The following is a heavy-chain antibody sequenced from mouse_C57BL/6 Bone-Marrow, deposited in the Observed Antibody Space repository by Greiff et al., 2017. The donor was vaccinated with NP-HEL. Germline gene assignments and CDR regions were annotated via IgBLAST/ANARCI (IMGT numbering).Heavy chain of an antibody. Sequence: EVKLVESGGGLVKPGGSLKLSCAASGFTFSDYGMHWVRQAPEKGLEWVAYISSGSSTIYYADTVKGRFTISRDNAKNTLFLQMASLRAEDTAMYYCARSDCGGFAYWGQGTRVTVSA. CDR3: ARSDCGGFAY. CDR2: ISSGSSTI. CDR1: GFTFSDYG. V-gene: IGHV5-17*01. J-gene: IGHJ3*01.